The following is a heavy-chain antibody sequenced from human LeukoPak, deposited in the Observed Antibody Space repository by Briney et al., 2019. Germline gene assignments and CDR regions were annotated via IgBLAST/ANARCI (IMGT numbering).Heavy chain of an antibody. CDR2: INPNSGGT. CDR3: ASEDSGSYLPDY. CDR1: GYTFTGYY. Sequence: ASVKVSCKASGYTFTGYYMHWVRQTPGQGLEWMGWINPNSGGTNYAQKFQGRVTMTRDTSISTAYMELSRLRSDDTAVYYCASEDSGSYLPDYWGQGTLVTVSS. D-gene: IGHD1-26*01. J-gene: IGHJ4*02. V-gene: IGHV1-2*02.